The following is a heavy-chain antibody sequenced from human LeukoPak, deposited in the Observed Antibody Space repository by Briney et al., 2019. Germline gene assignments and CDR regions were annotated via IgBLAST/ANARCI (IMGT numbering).Heavy chain of an antibody. CDR1: GGTFSSYA. J-gene: IGHJ3*02. D-gene: IGHD4-17*01. V-gene: IGHV1-69*04. CDR2: IIPILGIA. Sequence: SVKVSCKASGGTFSSYAISWVRQASGQGLEWMGRIIPILGIANYAQKFQGRVTITADKSTSTAYMELSSLRSEDTAVYYCARYGSVTTEANDAFDIWGQGTMVTVSS. CDR3: ARYGSVTTEANDAFDI.